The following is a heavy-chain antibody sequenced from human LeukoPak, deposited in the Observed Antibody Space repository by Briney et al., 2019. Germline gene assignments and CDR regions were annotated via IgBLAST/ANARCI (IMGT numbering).Heavy chain of an antibody. Sequence: GSLELSFAASGFPFSSYWMHWVRQAPGKGVVWVSRINSDGSSITYADSVKGRFTISRDNAKNTLYLQMNSLRVEDTAVYYCAREGRVSGYDFDCWGQGTLVTVSS. CDR2: INSDGSSI. J-gene: IGHJ4*02. D-gene: IGHD5-12*01. CDR1: GFPFSSYW. V-gene: IGHV3-74*03. CDR3: AREGRVSGYDFDC.